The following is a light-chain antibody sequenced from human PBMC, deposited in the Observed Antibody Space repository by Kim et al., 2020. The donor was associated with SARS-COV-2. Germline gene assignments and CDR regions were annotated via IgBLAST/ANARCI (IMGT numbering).Light chain of an antibody. Sequence: SSELTQDPAVSVALGQTVRITCQGDSLRSYYATWYQQKPGQAPILVIYGKNNRPSGIPDRFSGSSSGNTASLTITGPQAGDEAVYYCNSRDSNDNVVFGG. CDR3: NSRDSNDNVV. CDR2: GKN. J-gene: IGLJ2*01. V-gene: IGLV3-19*01. CDR1: SLRSYY.